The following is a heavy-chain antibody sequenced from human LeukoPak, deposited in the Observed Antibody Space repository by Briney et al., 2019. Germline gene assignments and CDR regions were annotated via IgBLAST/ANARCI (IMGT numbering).Heavy chain of an antibody. CDR2: ISGSGGST. CDR3: ASPEGPLEMATNDY. Sequence: GGSLRLSCAASGFTFSSYAMSWVRQAPGKGLEWVSAISGSGGSTYYADSVKGRFTISRDNSKNTLYLQMNSLRAEDTAVYYCASPEGPLEMATNDYWGQGTLVTVSS. J-gene: IGHJ4*02. D-gene: IGHD5-24*01. CDR1: GFTFSSYA. V-gene: IGHV3-23*01.